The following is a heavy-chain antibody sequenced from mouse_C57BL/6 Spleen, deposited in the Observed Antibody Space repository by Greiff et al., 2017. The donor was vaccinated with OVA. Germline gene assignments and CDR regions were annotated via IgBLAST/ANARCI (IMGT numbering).Heavy chain of an antibody. V-gene: IGHV1-22*01. CDR2: INPNNGGT. CDR3: ARGLRPFDY. J-gene: IGHJ2*01. Sequence: EVQGVESGPELVKPGASVKMSCKASGYTFTDYNMHWVKQSHGKSLEWIGYINPNNGGTSYNQKFKGKATLTVNKSSSTAYMELRSLTSEDSAVYYCARGLRPFDYWGQGTTLTVSS. CDR1: GYTFTDYN. D-gene: IGHD3-2*02.